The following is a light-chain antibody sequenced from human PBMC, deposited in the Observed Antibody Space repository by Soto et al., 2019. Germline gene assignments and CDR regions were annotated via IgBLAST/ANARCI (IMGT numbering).Light chain of an antibody. CDR2: KSS. CDR3: QQFNNYPRT. Sequence: DIQMTQSPSTLSASVGDRVTITCRASQSISSWLAWYQQKPGKAPKRLIYKSSSLESGVPSRFSGSGSGTEFTLYICSLQPDDFATYYCQQFNNYPRTCGQGPSVEIK. J-gene: IGKJ1*01. V-gene: IGKV1-5*03. CDR1: QSISSW.